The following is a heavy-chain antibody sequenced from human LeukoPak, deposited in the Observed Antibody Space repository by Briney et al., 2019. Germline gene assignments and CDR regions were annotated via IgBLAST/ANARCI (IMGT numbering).Heavy chain of an antibody. CDR2: ISGGSGGTT. CDR3: ASVWFGERGQF. Sequence: GGSLRLSCAASGLTFRSYAMSWVRQAPGKGLEWVSAISGGSGGTTYYADSVKGRFTISRDNSKNTLYLQMNSLGAEDTAIYYCASVWFGERGQFWGQGTLVTLSS. V-gene: IGHV3-23*01. CDR1: GLTFRSYA. J-gene: IGHJ4*02. D-gene: IGHD3-10*01.